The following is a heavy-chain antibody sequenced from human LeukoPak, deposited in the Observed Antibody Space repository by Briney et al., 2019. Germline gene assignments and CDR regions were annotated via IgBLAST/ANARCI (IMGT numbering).Heavy chain of an antibody. CDR3: AKDERNWNYNLASQTYD. CDR1: GFTFSSYW. Sequence: GGSLRLSCAASGFTFSSYWMSWVRQAPWKGLEWVSAISGSGGSTYYADSVKGRLTVSRDNSKNTLYMQMSSLRAEDTAVYYCAKDERNWNYNLASQTYDWGQGTLVTVSS. V-gene: IGHV3-23*01. D-gene: IGHD1-7*01. J-gene: IGHJ4*02. CDR2: ISGSGGST.